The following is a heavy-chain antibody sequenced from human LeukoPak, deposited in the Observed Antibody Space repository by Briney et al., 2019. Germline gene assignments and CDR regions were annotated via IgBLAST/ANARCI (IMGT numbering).Heavy chain of an antibody. Sequence: SESLSLTCAVSGGSISSSNWWSWIRQPPGKGLEWIGEINHSGSTNYNPSLKSRVTISVDTSKNQFSLKLSSVTAADTAVYYCARVSLSGGISDYWGQGTLVTVSS. CDR1: GGSISSSNW. V-gene: IGHV4-4*02. CDR2: INHSGST. J-gene: IGHJ4*02. CDR3: ARVSLSGGISDY. D-gene: IGHD3-10*01.